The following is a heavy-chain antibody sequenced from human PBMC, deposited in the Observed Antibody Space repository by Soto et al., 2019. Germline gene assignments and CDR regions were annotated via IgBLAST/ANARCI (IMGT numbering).Heavy chain of an antibody. CDR2: ISGSGAST. V-gene: IGHV3-23*01. D-gene: IGHD3-10*01. CDR3: VRGSYYYDSGRS. Sequence: EVQLLESGGGLVQPGGSLRLSCAASGFTFNNYGMTWVRQAPGKGLGWVSAISGSGASTYYADSVKGRFTISRDNSKNTLYLQVNSLRAEDTAVYYCVRGSYYYDSGRSWGQGILVTVSS. CDR1: GFTFNNYG. J-gene: IGHJ4*02.